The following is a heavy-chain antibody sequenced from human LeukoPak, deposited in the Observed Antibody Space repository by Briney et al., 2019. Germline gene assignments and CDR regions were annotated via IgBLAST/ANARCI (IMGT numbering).Heavy chain of an antibody. CDR1: GFTFSDYY. CDR3: ARDVVVVPLY. J-gene: IGHJ4*02. CDR2: IKKDGSEK. Sequence: GGSLRLSCAASGFTFSDYYMSWIRQAPGKGLEWVANIKKDGSEKNYVDSAKGRFTISRDNAKNSLYLQMNSLRAEDTAVYYCARDVVVVPLYWGRGTLVTVSS. V-gene: IGHV3-7*04. D-gene: IGHD3-22*01.